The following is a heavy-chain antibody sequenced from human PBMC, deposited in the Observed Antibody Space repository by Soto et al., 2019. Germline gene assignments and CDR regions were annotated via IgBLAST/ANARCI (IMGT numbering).Heavy chain of an antibody. CDR2: VSTRGRST. J-gene: IGHJ4*02. D-gene: IGHD3-16*01. CDR3: LKKAHGLDGLAFDY. CDR1: GFIFSECT. Sequence: PGGSLRLSWSASGFIFSECTIDGVRQVPGKGLEAISAVSTRGRSTYYADSVKDRFTISRDNSKNTLFLQMGSLRPEDTAIYYCLKKAHGLDGLAFDYWGQGIQVTASS. V-gene: IGHV3-64D*06.